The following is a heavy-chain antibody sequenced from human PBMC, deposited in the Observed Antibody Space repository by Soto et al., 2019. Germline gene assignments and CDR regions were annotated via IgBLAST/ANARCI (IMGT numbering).Heavy chain of an antibody. CDR3: GRDGALGDTAVVDS. V-gene: IGHV3-33*01. CDR2: IWYDGSNK. Sequence: QVQLVESGGGVVQPGKSLRLSCAASGFTFSTYGMHWVRQAPGKGLEWVAVIWYDGSNKYHGDSLKGRFTISRDNSKNTLYLQINNLGAEDTAVYYGGRDGALGDTAVVDSGGQGTLVTVSS. CDR1: GFTFSTYG. D-gene: IGHD5-18*01. J-gene: IGHJ4*02.